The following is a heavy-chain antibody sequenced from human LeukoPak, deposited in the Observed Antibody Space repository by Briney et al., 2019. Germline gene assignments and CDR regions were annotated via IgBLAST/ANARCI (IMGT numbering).Heavy chain of an antibody. CDR1: GYTFTRYG. D-gene: IGHD2-2*01. J-gene: IGHJ5*02. CDR2: ISAYNGNT. Sequence: ASVKVSCKASGYTFTRYGISWVRQAPGQGLEWMGWISAYNGNTNYAQKLQGRVTMTTDTSTSTAYMELRSLRSDDTAVYYCARDRDCSSTSCYHWGFDPWGQGTLVTVSS. CDR3: ARDRDCSSTSCYHWGFDP. V-gene: IGHV1-18*01.